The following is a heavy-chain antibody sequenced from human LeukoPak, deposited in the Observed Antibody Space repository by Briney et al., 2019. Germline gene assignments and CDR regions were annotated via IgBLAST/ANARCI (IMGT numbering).Heavy chain of an antibody. CDR3: ARDAPQVPAAGVLAS. Sequence: GGSLRLSCAASGFTVSDNYMSWVRQAPGKGLEWVSVMYSGGYTYYANSVKGRFTFSRNISKNTLFLQMNGLTTEDKAMYYCARDAPQVPAAGVLASWGQGTLVTVSS. V-gene: IGHV3-53*01. D-gene: IGHD6-13*01. CDR2: MYSGGYT. J-gene: IGHJ5*02. CDR1: GFTVSDNY.